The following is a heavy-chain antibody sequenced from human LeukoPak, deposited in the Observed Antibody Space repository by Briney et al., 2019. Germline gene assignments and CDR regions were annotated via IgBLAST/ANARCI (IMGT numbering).Heavy chain of an antibody. V-gene: IGHV3-30*18. Sequence: GGSLRLSCAASGFTFSSYGMHWVRQAPGKGLEWVAVISYDGSNKYYADSVKGRFTISRDNFKNTLYLQMNSLRAEDTAVYYCAKTGLMRYYYDSSGYSHFDYWGQGTLVTVSS. CDR1: GFTFSSYG. CDR3: AKTGLMRYYYDSSGYSHFDY. J-gene: IGHJ4*02. D-gene: IGHD3-22*01. CDR2: ISYDGSNK.